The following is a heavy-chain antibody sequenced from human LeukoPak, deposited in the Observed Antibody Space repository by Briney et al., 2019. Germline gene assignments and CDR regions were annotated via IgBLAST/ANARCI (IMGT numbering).Heavy chain of an antibody. V-gene: IGHV4-34*01. J-gene: IGHJ4*02. D-gene: IGHD6-13*01. CDR2: INHSGST. CDR1: GGSFSGYY. CDR3: ARGSDSSSWSLDY. Sequence: PSETLSLTCAVYGGSFSGYYWSWIRQPPGKGLEWIGEINHSGSTNYNPSLKSRVTISVDTSKNQFSLKLSSVTAADTAVYYCARGSDSSSWSLDYWGQGTLVTVSS.